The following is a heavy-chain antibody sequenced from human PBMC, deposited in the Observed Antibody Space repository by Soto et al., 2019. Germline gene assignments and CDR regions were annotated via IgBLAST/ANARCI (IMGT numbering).Heavy chain of an antibody. CDR1: GYTFGNYA. CDR2: INGGNGNT. J-gene: IGHJ6*02. CDR3: ARDGPIYDILSARYFYGMDV. D-gene: IGHD3-9*01. Sequence: XSVKGSCKATGYTFGNYAMHWVRQAPGQGLEWMGWINGGNGNTKYSQKFQGRVTITRDTSASTSYMELSSLRSEDTAVYYCARDGPIYDILSARYFYGMDVWGQGTTVTVSS. V-gene: IGHV1-3*01.